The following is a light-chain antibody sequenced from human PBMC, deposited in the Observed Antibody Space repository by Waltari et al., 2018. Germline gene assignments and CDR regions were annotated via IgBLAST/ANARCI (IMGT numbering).Light chain of an antibody. CDR2: KDS. J-gene: IGLJ2*01. CDR1: ALPKQS. CDR3: QSADSSGTYSVV. Sequence: SYELTQPPSVSVSPGQTARITCSGDALPKQSAYWYQQKPGQAPVLVIYKDSGRPSGIPERFSGSSSGTTVTLTISGVQAEDEADYYCQSADSSGTYSVVFGGGTKLTVL. V-gene: IGLV3-25*02.